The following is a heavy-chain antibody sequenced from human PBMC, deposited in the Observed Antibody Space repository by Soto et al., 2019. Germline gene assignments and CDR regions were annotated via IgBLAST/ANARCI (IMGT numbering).Heavy chain of an antibody. V-gene: IGHV4-30-2*01. CDR2: IYHSGST. J-gene: IGHJ4*02. CDR1: GGSISSGGYS. CDR3: ARLNYYVSDYFDY. Sequence: SETLSLTCAVSGGSISSGGYSWSWIRQPPGKGLEWIGYIYHSGSTYYNPSLKSRVNISVDRSKNQFSLKLSSVTAADTAVYYCARLNYYVSDYFDYWGQGTLVTVSS. D-gene: IGHD3-10*02.